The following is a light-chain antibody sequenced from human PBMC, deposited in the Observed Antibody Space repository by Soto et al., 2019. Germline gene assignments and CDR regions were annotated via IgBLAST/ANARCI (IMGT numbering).Light chain of an antibody. CDR1: QTISSW. V-gene: IGKV1-5*03. Sequence: IQMTQSPSTLSASVGDRVTITCRASQTISSWLAWYQQKPGKAPNLLIYKASTLKSGVPSRFSGSGSGTEFTLTISSLQPEDFATYYCQQLNSYPITFGQGTRLEIK. J-gene: IGKJ5*01. CDR3: QQLNSYPIT. CDR2: KAS.